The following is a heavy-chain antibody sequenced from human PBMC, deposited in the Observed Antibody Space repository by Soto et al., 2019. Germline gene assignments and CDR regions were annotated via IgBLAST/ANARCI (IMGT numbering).Heavy chain of an antibody. V-gene: IGHV3-30-3*01. Sequence: GGSLSHSCAASGVTFSSYAMHWVRQAPGKGLEWVAVISYDGSNKYYADSVKGRFTIPRDNSKNTLYLQMNSLRAEDTAVYYCARGGHYYDSSGYTHWGQGTLVTVSS. CDR3: ARGGHYYDSSGYTH. J-gene: IGHJ4*02. CDR2: ISYDGSNK. D-gene: IGHD3-22*01. CDR1: GVTFSSYA.